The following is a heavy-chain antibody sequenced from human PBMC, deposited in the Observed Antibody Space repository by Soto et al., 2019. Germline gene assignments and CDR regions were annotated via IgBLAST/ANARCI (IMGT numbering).Heavy chain of an antibody. V-gene: IGHV5-51*01. D-gene: IGHD6-13*01. CDR2: IYPGDSDT. CDR1: GYSFTSYW. CDR3: ARTAAAGKYYYGMDV. Sequence: GESLKISCKGSGYSFTSYWIGWVRQMPGKGLECMGIIYPGDSDTRYSPSFQGQVTISADKSISTAYLQWSSLKASDTAMYYCARTAAAGKYYYGMDVWAQGTTVTVSS. J-gene: IGHJ6*02.